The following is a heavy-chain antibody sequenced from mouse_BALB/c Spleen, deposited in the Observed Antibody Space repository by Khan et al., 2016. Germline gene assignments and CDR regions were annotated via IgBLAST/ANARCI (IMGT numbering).Heavy chain of an antibody. V-gene: IGHV1-80*01. D-gene: IGHD4-1*01. CDR3: ARGVGPDY. CDR2: IYPGDGDT. CDR1: GYAFSSYW. J-gene: IGHJ2*01. Sequence: QVQLQQSGAELVRPGSSVKISCKTSGYAFSSYWMNWVKQRPGQGLEWIGQIYPGDGDTNYNGKFKGKATLTADKSSSTAYMQLSSLTSDDSAVYFCARGVGPDYWGQGTTLTVSS.